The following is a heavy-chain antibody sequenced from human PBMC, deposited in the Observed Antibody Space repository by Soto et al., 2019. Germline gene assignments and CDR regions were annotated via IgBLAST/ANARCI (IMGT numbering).Heavy chain of an antibody. CDR3: ARLNGYCVSTKCRGYYGMDV. CDR2: VYSHDNT. Sequence: QLQLQESGPGLVKPSETLSLTCTVSGGSVSSTDYSWGWVRQSPGKGLEWIGTVYSHDNTHYNPSLLSRVTISVDTSKNEFSLRLTSVTAADTAVYYCARLNGYCVSTKCRGYYGMDVWGQGTTVTVSS. J-gene: IGHJ6*02. D-gene: IGHD2-2*03. V-gene: IGHV4-39*01. CDR1: GGSVSSTDYS.